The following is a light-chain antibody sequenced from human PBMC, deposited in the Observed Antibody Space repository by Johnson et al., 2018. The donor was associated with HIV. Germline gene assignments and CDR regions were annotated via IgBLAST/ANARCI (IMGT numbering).Light chain of an antibody. CDR2: ENN. Sequence: QSVLTQPPSVSAAPGQKVTIACSGSSSNIGNNYVSWYQQLPGTAPKLLIYENNKRPSGIPDRFSGPKSGTSATLGITGLQTGDEADYYCGTWDSSLSAGYYVFGTGTKVTVL. V-gene: IGLV1-51*02. J-gene: IGLJ1*01. CDR1: SSNIGNNY. CDR3: GTWDSSLSAGYYV.